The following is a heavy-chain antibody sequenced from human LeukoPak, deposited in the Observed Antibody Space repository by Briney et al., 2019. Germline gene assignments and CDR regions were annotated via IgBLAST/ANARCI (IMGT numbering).Heavy chain of an antibody. J-gene: IGHJ6*02. D-gene: IGHD3-22*01. CDR1: GYTFTSYD. V-gene: IGHV1-8*01. CDR2: MNPNSGNT. CDR3: ARGTDSSGYYYYYYGMDV. Sequence: GASVKVSCKASGYTFTSYDINWVRQATGQGLEWMGWMNPNSGNTGYAQKFQGRVTMTRNTSISTAYMELSSPRSEDTAVYYCARGTDSSGYYYYYYGMDVWGQGTTVTVSS.